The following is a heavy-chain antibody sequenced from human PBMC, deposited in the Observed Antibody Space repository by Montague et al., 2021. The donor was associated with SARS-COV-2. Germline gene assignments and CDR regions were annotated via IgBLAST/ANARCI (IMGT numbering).Heavy chain of an antibody. J-gene: IGHJ2*01. V-gene: IGHV4-39*07. CDR1: GGSISSSSYY. D-gene: IGHD2-8*02. CDR3: ARSDLSVIVLVVYATRGGYFDL. Sequence: SETLSLTCTVSGGSISSSSYYWGWIRQPPGKGLEWFGSIYYSGSTYYNPSLKSRVTISVDTSKNQFSLKLSSVTAADTAVYYCARSDLSVIVLVVYATRGGYFDLWGRGTLVTVSS. CDR2: IYYSGST.